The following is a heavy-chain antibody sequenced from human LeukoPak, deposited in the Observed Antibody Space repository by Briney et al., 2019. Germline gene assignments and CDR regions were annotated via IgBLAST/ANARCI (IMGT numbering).Heavy chain of an antibody. CDR3: ARLYCGGDCYSIADY. D-gene: IGHD2-21*02. CDR2: IYPGDSDT. CDR1: GYIFTSYW. J-gene: IGHJ4*02. Sequence: GASLQISCKGSGYIFTSYWIGWVRPLPGKGLEWMGIIYPGDSDTRYSPSFQGQVTISADKSIRTAYLQWSSLKASDTAMYYCARLYCGGDCYSIADYWGQGTLVTVSS. V-gene: IGHV5-51*01.